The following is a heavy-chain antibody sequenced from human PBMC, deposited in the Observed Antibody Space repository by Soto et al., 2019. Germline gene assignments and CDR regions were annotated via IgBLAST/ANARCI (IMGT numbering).Heavy chain of an antibody. Sequence: ASVKVSCKASGGSFSNFGISSVRQAPGQGLEWMGGIVPVFGRPNYAQRFRGRLTLTADESTSTGYMELISLRSDDTAVYYCAREGSGYNFWGQGTQVTVSS. CDR2: IVPVFGRP. V-gene: IGHV1-69*13. CDR1: GGSFSNFG. D-gene: IGHD5-12*01. CDR3: AREGSGYNF. J-gene: IGHJ4*02.